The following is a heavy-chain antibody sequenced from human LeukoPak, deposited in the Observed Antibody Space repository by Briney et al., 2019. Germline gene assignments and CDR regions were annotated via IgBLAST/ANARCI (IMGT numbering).Heavy chain of an antibody. CDR3: ARSAAAGRIVATFGY. Sequence: GGSLRLSCAASGFTFSSYEMNWVRQAPGKGLEWVSYISSSGSTIYYADSVKGRFTISRDNAKNSLYLQMNSLRAEDTAVYYCARSAAAGRIVATFGYWGQGTLVIVSS. V-gene: IGHV3-48*03. CDR1: GFTFSSYE. D-gene: IGHD5-12*01. J-gene: IGHJ4*02. CDR2: ISSSGSTI.